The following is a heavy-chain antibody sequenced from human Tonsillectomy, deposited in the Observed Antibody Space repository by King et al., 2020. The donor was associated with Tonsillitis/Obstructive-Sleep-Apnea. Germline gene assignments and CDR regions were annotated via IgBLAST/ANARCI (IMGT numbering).Heavy chain of an antibody. J-gene: IGHJ3*02. D-gene: IGHD6-19*01. V-gene: IGHV7-4-1*02. CDR2: INTNTGRP. Sequence: QLVQSGSELKKPGASAKVSCKASGYTFTSYAMNWVRQAPGQGLEWMGWINTNTGRPTYAQGFTGRFVFSLDTSVSTAYLQISSLKAEDTAVYYCARDISSGWSRNDAFDIWGQGTMVTVSS. CDR1: GYTFTSYA. CDR3: ARDISSGWSRNDAFDI.